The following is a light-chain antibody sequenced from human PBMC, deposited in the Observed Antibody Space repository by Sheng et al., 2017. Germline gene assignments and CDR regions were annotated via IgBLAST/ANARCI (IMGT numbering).Light chain of an antibody. V-gene: IGKV1-5*03. CDR3: QQYDAYSLTWT. CDR2: KAS. CDR1: QSISNW. Sequence: DIQMTQSPSTLSASVGDRFTITCRASQSISNWLAWFQQKPGKAPNLLIYKASSLQSGVPSRFSGSGSGTEFTLTINSLQSDDFATYYCQQYDAYSLTWTFGQGTKVEIK. J-gene: IGKJ1*01.